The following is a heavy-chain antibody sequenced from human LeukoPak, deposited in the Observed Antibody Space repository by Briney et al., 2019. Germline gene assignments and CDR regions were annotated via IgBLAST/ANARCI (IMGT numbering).Heavy chain of an antibody. D-gene: IGHD5-24*01. CDR2: IYYSGST. V-gene: IGHV4-39*01. CDR1: GGSISSSSYY. Sequence: PSETLSLTCTVSGGSISSSSYYWGWIRQPPGKGLEWIGSIYYSGSTYYNPSLKSRVTISVDTSKNQFSLKLSSVTAADTAVYYCARPEGGEMATIEGAFDIWGQGTMVTVSS. J-gene: IGHJ3*02. CDR3: ARPEGGEMATIEGAFDI.